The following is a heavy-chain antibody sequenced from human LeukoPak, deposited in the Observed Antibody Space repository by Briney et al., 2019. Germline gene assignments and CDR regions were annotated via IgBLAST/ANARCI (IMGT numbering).Heavy chain of an antibody. J-gene: IGHJ6*02. V-gene: IGHV4-4*07. CDR1: GGSISSYY. D-gene: IGHD6-6*01. CDR3: ASLISSSPVLDYYYGMDV. CDR2: IYTSGST. Sequence: SETLSLTCTVSGGSISSYYWSWIRQPAGKGLEWIGRIYTSGSTNYNPSLKSRVTMSVDTSKNQFSLKLSSVTAADTAVYYCASLISSSPVLDYYYGMDVWGQGTTVTVSS.